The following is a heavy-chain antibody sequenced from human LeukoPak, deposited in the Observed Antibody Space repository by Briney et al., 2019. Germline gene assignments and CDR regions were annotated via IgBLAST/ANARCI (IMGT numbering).Heavy chain of an antibody. V-gene: IGHV4-39*01. Sequence: SETLSLTCTVSGGSISSSSYYWGWIRQPPGKGLEWIGSIYYSGSTYYNPSLKSRVTISVDTSKNQFSLKLSSVTAADTAVYYCARAVAGTGYYYYYMDVWGKGTTVTISS. CDR3: ARAVAGTGYYYYYMDV. CDR1: GGSISSSSYY. D-gene: IGHD6-19*01. CDR2: IYYSGST. J-gene: IGHJ6*03.